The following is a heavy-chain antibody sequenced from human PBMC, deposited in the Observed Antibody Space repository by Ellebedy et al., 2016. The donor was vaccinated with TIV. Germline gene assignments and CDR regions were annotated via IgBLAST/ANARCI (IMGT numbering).Heavy chain of an antibody. CDR3: ARTMVSAVYTPRPRTVWYFDY. J-gene: IGHJ4*02. Sequence: GESLKISCAAPGFTVSDYYMSWIRQAPGKGLEWVSYMSRSGSTIYHADSVKGRFTISRDNANNSLYLQMNSLRPEDTAVYFCARTMVSAVYTPRPRTVWYFDYWGQGTLVTVSS. D-gene: IGHD2-8*01. CDR2: MSRSGSTI. V-gene: IGHV3-11*01. CDR1: GFTVSDYY.